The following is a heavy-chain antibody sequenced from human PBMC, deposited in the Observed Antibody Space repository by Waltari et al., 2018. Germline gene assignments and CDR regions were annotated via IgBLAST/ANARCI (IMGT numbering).Heavy chain of an antibody. CDR1: GGSFSGYY. V-gene: IGHV4-34*01. J-gene: IGHJ5*02. CDR3: ARGYLGMATQKGGVWFDP. CDR2: INHSGST. Sequence: QVQLQQWGAGLLKPSETLSLTCAVYGGSFSGYYWSWIRQPPGKGLEWIGEINHSGSTNYNPSLKSRVTISVDTSKNQFSLKLSSVTAADTAVYYCARGYLGMATQKGGVWFDPWGQGTLVTVSS. D-gene: IGHD3-16*01.